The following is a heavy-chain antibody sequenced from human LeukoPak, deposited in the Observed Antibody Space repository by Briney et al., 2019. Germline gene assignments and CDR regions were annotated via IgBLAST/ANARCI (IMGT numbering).Heavy chain of an antibody. Sequence: GGSLRLSCAASGLTFSNYTMNWVRQAPGKGLEWVSSISSSSSYIYYADSVMGRFTISRDNAKNSLYLQMNSLRAEDTAVYYCARGFSYSSSWYVDHWGQGTLVTVSS. CDR1: GLTFSNYT. CDR3: ARGFSYSSSWYVDH. V-gene: IGHV3-21*01. D-gene: IGHD6-13*01. CDR2: ISSSSSYI. J-gene: IGHJ4*02.